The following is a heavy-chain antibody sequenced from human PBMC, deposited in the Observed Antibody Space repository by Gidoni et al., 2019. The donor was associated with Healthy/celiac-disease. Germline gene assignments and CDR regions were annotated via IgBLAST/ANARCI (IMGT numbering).Heavy chain of an antibody. D-gene: IGHD3-22*01. CDR2: IYYSGST. CDR1: GGSISSYY. J-gene: IGHJ4*02. V-gene: IGHV4-59*01. Sequence: QVQLQESGPGLVKPSETLSLTCTVSGGSISSYYWSWIRQPPGKGLEWIGYIYYSGSTNYNPSLKSRVTISVDTSKNQFSLKLSSVTAADTAVYYCARDYDSSGLRYWGQGTLVTVSS. CDR3: ARDYDSSGLRY.